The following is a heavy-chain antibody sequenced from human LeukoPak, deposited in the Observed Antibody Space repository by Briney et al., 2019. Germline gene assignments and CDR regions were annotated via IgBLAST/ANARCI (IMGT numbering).Heavy chain of an antibody. V-gene: IGHV1-69*01. D-gene: IGHD5-24*01. J-gene: IGHJ4*02. CDR3: ARDNGAMAAIDY. Sequence: PGKASCKASGRTFTSYAISGVRQAAGQGVEGRGGIISFVGTTNYAQKFKGRVTITADESTSTAYMELSSLRSEDTAVYYCARDNGAMAAIDYWGQGTLVTVSS. CDR1: GRTFTSYA. CDR2: IISFVGTT.